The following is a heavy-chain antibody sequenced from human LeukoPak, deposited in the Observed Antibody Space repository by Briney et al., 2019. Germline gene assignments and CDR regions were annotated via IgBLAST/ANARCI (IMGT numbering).Heavy chain of an antibody. CDR3: ARDFRLYSSSFNDAFDI. V-gene: IGHV3-33*01. D-gene: IGHD6-13*01. CDR2: IWYDGSNK. CDR1: GFTFSSYG. J-gene: IGHJ3*02. Sequence: GRSLRLSCAASGFTFSSYGMHWVRQAPGKGLEWVAVIWYDGSNKYYADSVKGRFTISRDNSKNTLYLQMNSLRAEDTAVYYCARDFRLYSSSFNDAFDIWGQGTMVTVSS.